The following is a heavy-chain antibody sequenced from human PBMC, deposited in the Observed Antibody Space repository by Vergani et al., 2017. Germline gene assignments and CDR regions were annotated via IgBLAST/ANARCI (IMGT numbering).Heavy chain of an antibody. CDR3: ARGIRRREWFGEFLFDY. D-gene: IGHD3-10*01. V-gene: IGHV1-18*01. CDR1: GYTFTSYG. CDR2: ISAYNGNT. J-gene: IGHJ4*02. Sequence: QVQLVQSGAEVKKPWASVKVSCKASGYTFTSYGISWVRQAPGQGLEWMGWISAYNGNTNYAQKLQGRVTMTTDTSTSTAYMELRSLRSDDTAVYYFARGIRRREWFGEFLFDYWGQGTLVTVSS.